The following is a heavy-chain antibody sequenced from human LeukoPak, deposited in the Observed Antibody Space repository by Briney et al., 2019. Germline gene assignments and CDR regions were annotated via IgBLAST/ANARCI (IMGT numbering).Heavy chain of an antibody. Sequence: GGSLRLSCAASGFSFDDYAMLWVRQGPGKGLEWVSLISGDGGSTYYGDSVKGRFTISRDNSKNSLYLEMNSLRIEDTGLYYCAKDKGDGEYVAYWGQGTLVTVSS. CDR2: ISGDGGST. V-gene: IGHV3-43*02. D-gene: IGHD5-24*01. CDR1: GFSFDDYA. J-gene: IGHJ4*02. CDR3: AKDKGDGEYVAY.